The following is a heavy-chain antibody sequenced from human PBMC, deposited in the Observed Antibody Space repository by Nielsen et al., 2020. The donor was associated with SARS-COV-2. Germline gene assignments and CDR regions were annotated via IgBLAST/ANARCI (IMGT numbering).Heavy chain of an antibody. CDR1: GFTFSSYG. CDR2: IWYDGSNK. V-gene: IGHV3-33*01. D-gene: IGHD2-2*01. Sequence: GESLKISCAASGFTFSSYGMHWIRQAPGKGLEWVAVIWYDGSNKYYADSVKGRFTISRDNSKNTLYLQMNSLRAEDTAVYYCAREPYCSSTSCYYGYYYYGMDVWGQGTTVTVSS. J-gene: IGHJ6*02. CDR3: AREPYCSSTSCYYGYYYYGMDV.